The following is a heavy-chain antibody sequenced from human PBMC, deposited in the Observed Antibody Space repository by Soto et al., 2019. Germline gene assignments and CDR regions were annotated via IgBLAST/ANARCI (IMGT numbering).Heavy chain of an antibody. V-gene: IGHV2-5*02. D-gene: IGHD3-3*01. CDR1: GFSLTTSGVG. Sequence: QITLNESGPTVVKPAETLTLTCTFSGFSLTTSGVGVGWIRQSPGTAPEWLALLYWDDDKRYSASLKSRLTITKDTSKQQVVLTIASVDPADTATYYCAHRILRTVFGLVTTTAIYFDFWGQGTPVVVSS. CDR2: LYWDDDK. CDR3: AHRILRTVFGLVTTTAIYFDF. J-gene: IGHJ4*02.